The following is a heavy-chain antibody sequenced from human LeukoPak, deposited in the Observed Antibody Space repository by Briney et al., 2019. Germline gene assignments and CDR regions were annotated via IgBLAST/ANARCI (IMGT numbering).Heavy chain of an antibody. V-gene: IGHV3-30-3*01. CDR1: GFAFGTYA. CDR3: ARDKDMTTMTTVDY. Sequence: PGGSLRLSCAASGFAFGTYAMHWVRQAPGKGLEWVAVISYGGSTKYYADSVKGRFTISRDNSKNTLYLQMNSLGPEDTAVYYCARDKDMTTMTTVDYWGQGTLVTVSS. J-gene: IGHJ4*02. D-gene: IGHD4-17*01. CDR2: ISYGGSTK.